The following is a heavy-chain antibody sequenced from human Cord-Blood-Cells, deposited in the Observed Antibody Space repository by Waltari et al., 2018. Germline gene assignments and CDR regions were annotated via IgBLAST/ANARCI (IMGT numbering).Heavy chain of an antibody. V-gene: IGHV1-3*01. CDR2: INAGNGNT. CDR3: ARAKSGSYFYFQH. Sequence: QVQLVQSGAEVKKPGASVKVSCKASRYTFTSYAMHWVRQAPGQRLEWMGWINAGNGNTKYSQKFQGRVTITRDTSASTAYMELSSLRSEDTAVYYCARAKSGSYFYFQHWGQGTLVTVSS. J-gene: IGHJ1*01. CDR1: RYTFTSYA. D-gene: IGHD1-26*01.